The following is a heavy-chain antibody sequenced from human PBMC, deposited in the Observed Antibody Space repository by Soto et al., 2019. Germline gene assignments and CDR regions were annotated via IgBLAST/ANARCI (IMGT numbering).Heavy chain of an antibody. CDR1: GYTFTSYA. J-gene: IGHJ4*02. CDR3: AKGLKWELPLDY. D-gene: IGHD1-26*01. Sequence: ASVKVSCKASGYTFTSYAMHWVRQAPGQRLELMGWINAGIGNTKYSQKFQGRVTITRDTSASTAYMELSSLRSEDTAVYFCAKGLKWELPLDYWGQGTLVTVSS. V-gene: IGHV1-3*01. CDR2: INAGIGNT.